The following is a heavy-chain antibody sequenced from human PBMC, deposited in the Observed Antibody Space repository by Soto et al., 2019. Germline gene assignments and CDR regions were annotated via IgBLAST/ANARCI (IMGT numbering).Heavy chain of an antibody. Sequence: QVPLVESGGGVVQPGRSLRLSCAASGFSFNTYGMHWVRQAPGEGLEWVAVISYDGSIKYYADSVKGRFTISRDNSKNTLYLQMNNLRAEDTAVYYCAAAVAEGYWGQGTLVTVSS. CDR3: AAAVAEGY. J-gene: IGHJ4*02. V-gene: IGHV3-30*03. CDR2: ISYDGSIK. D-gene: IGHD6-19*01. CDR1: GFSFNTYG.